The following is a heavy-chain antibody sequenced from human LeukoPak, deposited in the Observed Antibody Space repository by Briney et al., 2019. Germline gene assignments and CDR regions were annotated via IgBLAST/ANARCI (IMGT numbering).Heavy chain of an antibody. D-gene: IGHD3-22*01. V-gene: IGHV3-30-3*01. J-gene: IGHJ1*01. CDR1: GFTFSSYA. CDR3: ARANYYDSSGYYQH. CDR2: ISYDGSNK. Sequence: GRSLRLSCAASGFTFSSYAMHWVRQAPGKGLEWVAVISYDGSNKYYADSVKGRFTISRDNSKDTLYLHMNSLRAEDTAVYYCARANYYDSSGYYQHWGQGTLVTVSS.